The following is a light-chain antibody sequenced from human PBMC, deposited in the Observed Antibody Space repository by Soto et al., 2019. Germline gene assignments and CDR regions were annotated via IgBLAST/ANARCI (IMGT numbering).Light chain of an antibody. Sequence: EIGFTQSPATLSLSHRERATLSCRASQSVSSYLAWYQQKPGQAPRLLIYDASNRATGIPARFSGSGSGTDFTLTISSLEPEDFAVYYCQQRSNWITFGQGTRLEIK. CDR2: DAS. CDR1: QSVSSY. J-gene: IGKJ5*01. V-gene: IGKV3-11*01. CDR3: QQRSNWIT.